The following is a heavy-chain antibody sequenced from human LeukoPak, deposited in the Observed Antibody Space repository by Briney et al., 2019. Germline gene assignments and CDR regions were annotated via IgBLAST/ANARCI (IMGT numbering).Heavy chain of an antibody. CDR3: ARGRDDILTGYSPFDY. D-gene: IGHD3-9*01. V-gene: IGHV4-34*01. J-gene: IGHJ4*02. CDR2: INHSGST. CDR1: GGSFSGYY. Sequence: SETLSLTCAVYGGSFSGYYWSWIRQPPGKGLEWIGEINHSGSTNYNPSLKSRVTISVDTSKNQFSLKLGSVTAADTAVYYCARGRDDILTGYSPFDYWGQGTLVTVSS.